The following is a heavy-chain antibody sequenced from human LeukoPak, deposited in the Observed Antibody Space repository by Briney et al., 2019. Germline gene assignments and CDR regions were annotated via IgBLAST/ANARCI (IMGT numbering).Heavy chain of an antibody. CDR3: AKDSGAYGPDY. CDR1: GYTFTSYY. J-gene: IGHJ4*02. V-gene: IGHV1-46*01. D-gene: IGHD4-17*01. CDR2: ISPSGTT. Sequence: GASVKVSCKASGYTFTSYYIHWVRQAPGQGLEWMGQISPSGTTTYAQKFKGRVTMTRDKSTSTVYMDLSDLTFEDTAVYHCAKDSGAYGPDYWGQGTLLTVSS.